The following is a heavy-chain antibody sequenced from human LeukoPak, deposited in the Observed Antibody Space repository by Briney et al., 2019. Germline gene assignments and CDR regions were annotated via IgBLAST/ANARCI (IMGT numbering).Heavy chain of an antibody. CDR1: GFTFSSYW. D-gene: IGHD3-10*01. CDR3: AGAPVPGGWFDP. V-gene: IGHV3-74*01. Sequence: GGSLRLSCAASGFTFSSYWMHWVRQAPGKGLVWVSRIISDGSSTSYADSVKGRFTISRDNAKNTLYLQMNSLRAEDTAVYYCAGAPVPGGWFDPWGQGTLVTVSS. J-gene: IGHJ5*02. CDR2: IISDGSST.